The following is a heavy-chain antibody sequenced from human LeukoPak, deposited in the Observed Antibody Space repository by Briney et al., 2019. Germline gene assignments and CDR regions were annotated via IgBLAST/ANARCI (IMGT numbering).Heavy chain of an antibody. Sequence: ASVKVSCKASGYTFTSYGISWVRQAPGQGLEWMGWISAYNGNTNYAQKLQGRVTMTTDTSTSTAYMELRSLRSDDTAVYYCARDPPGRRYDSSGYRHAEYFQHWGQGTLVTVSS. V-gene: IGHV1-18*01. CDR1: GYTFTSYG. CDR2: ISAYNGNT. J-gene: IGHJ1*01. D-gene: IGHD3-22*01. CDR3: ARDPPGRRYDSSGYRHAEYFQH.